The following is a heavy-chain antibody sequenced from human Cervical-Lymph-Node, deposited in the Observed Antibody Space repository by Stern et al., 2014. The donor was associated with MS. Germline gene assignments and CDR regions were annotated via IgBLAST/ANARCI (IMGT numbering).Heavy chain of an antibody. J-gene: IGHJ2*01. CDR3: ARDAPLDL. CDR1: GFTFSSYS. CDR2: ISSSSSTI. Sequence: EMQLVESGGGLVQPGGSLRLSCAASGFTFSSYSMNWVRQAPGKGLEWVSYISSSSSTIYYADSVKGRFTISRDNAKNSLYLQMNSLRAEDTAVYYCARDAPLDLWGRGTLVTVSS. V-gene: IGHV3-48*01.